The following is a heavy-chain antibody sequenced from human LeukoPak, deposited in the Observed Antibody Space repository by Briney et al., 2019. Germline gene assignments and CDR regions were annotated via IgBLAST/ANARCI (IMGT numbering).Heavy chain of an antibody. CDR1: GYTFTGYY. V-gene: IGHV1-46*01. J-gene: IGHJ4*02. Sequence: ASVKVSCKTSGYTFTGYYMHWVRQAPGQGLEWMGIINPSGGSTSYAQKFQGKVTMTRDTSTSTVYMELSSLRSEDTAVYYCARDLSSSWQFDYWGQGTLVTVSS. CDR3: ARDLSSSWQFDY. CDR2: INPSGGST. D-gene: IGHD6-13*01.